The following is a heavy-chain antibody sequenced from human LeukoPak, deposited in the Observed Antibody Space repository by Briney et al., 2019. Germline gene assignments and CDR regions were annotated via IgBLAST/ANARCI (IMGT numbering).Heavy chain of an antibody. J-gene: IGHJ4*02. CDR2: IYYSGST. CDR1: GGSISSGGYY. CDR3: ARVNPGVGWYLSNYYFDY. D-gene: IGHD6-19*01. Sequence: SQTLSLTCTVSGGSISSGGYYWSWIRQHPGKGLEWIGYIYYSGSTYYNPSLKSRVTISVDTSKNQFSLKLSSVTAADTAVYYCARVNPGVGWYLSNYYFDYWGQGTLVTVSS. V-gene: IGHV4-31*03.